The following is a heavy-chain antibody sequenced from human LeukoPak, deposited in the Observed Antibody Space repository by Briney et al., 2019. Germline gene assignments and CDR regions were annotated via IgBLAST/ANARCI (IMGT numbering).Heavy chain of an antibody. Sequence: PSETLSLTCTVSGGSISSYYWSWIRQPPGKGLEWIGYIYYSGSTNYNPSLKSRVTISVDTSKNQFSLKLSSVTAADTAVYYCARQIAGIAVAGTIYWGQGTLVTVSS. J-gene: IGHJ4*02. D-gene: IGHD6-19*01. CDR1: GGSISSYY. V-gene: IGHV4-59*01. CDR3: ARQIAGIAVAGTIY. CDR2: IYYSGST.